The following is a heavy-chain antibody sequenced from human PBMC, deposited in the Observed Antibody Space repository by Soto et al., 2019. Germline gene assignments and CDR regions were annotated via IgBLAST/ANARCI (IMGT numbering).Heavy chain of an antibody. CDR1: GGSISNYY. CDR3: AKDSGYNYGYFRWFDP. Sequence: SETLSLTCTVSGGSISNYYWSWIRQPPGRGLEWIGHIFYSVSTNYNPALKSRVTLSVDTSKSQFSLKLSSVTAADTAVYYCAKDSGYNYGYFRWFDPWGQGTLVTVSS. CDR2: IFYSVST. D-gene: IGHD5-18*01. V-gene: IGHV4-59*01. J-gene: IGHJ5*02.